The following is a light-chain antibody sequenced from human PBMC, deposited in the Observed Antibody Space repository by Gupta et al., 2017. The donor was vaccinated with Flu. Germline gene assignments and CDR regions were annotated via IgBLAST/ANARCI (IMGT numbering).Light chain of an antibody. V-gene: IGKV4-1*01. CDR3: HQYYDTLPYT. CDR2: WAS. CDR1: QSVLFSSDNMNY. Sequence: DIVLPQSPDSLAVSLGERATINCRSNQSVLFSSDNMNYLAWYQQKPGQPPKLLIYWASTRESGVPDRFSGGGSGTDFTLTISSLQAEDVAVYYCHQYYDTLPYTFGQGTKLEIK. J-gene: IGKJ2*01.